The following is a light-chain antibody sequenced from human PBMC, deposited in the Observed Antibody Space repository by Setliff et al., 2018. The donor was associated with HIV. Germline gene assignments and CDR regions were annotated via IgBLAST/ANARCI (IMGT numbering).Light chain of an antibody. CDR3: SSYTSSGTYV. Sequence: QSALTQPAPVSGSPGQSITISCTGISSDVGGYYSVSWYQQHPGKAPKLMIYDVITRPSGVSNRFSGSRSGNTASLTISGLQVEDEADYYCSSYTSSGTYVFGTGTKVTVL. V-gene: IGLV2-14*03. CDR2: DVI. CDR1: SSDVGGYYS. J-gene: IGLJ1*01.